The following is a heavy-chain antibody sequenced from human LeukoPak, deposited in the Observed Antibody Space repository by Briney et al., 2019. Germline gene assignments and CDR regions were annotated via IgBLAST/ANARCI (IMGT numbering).Heavy chain of an antibody. Sequence: SETLSLTCTVSGDSISSYYWSWIRQPPGKGLEWLGYIYHSGSTNYNPSLNSRVTISVDTSKNEFSLKLSSVTAADTAVYYCARRTTYEAGYSSGWYDYWGQGTLVTVSS. CDR2: IYHSGST. J-gene: IGHJ4*02. D-gene: IGHD6-19*01. CDR1: GDSISSYY. V-gene: IGHV4-59*01. CDR3: ARRTTYEAGYSSGWYDY.